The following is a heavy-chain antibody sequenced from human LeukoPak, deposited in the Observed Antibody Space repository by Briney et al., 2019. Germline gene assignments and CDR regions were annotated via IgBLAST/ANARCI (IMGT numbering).Heavy chain of an antibody. Sequence: GGSLRLSCAASGFTFSSYAMSWVRQAPGKGLEWVSAISGSGGSTYYADSVKGRFTISRDNSKNTLYLQMNSLRAEDTAVYYCAKDQPGVLLWFGELSGAFDIWGQGTMVTVSS. V-gene: IGHV3-23*01. CDR2: ISGSGGST. J-gene: IGHJ3*02. CDR1: GFTFSSYA. D-gene: IGHD3-10*01. CDR3: AKDQPGVLLWFGELSGAFDI.